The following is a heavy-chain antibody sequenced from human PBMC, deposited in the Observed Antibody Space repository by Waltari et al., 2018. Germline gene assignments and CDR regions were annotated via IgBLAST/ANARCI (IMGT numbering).Heavy chain of an antibody. D-gene: IGHD2-8*01. J-gene: IGHJ5*02. CDR3: ARDNGGWEYNWFDP. CDR1: GFTFSSYS. Sequence: EVQLVESGGGLVKPGGSLRLSCAASGFTFSSYSMNWVRQAPGKGLEWVSSISSSSSYIYYADSVKGRFTISRDNAKNSLYLQMNSLRAEDTAVYYCARDNGGWEYNWFDPWGQGTLVTVSS. V-gene: IGHV3-21*01. CDR2: ISSSSSYI.